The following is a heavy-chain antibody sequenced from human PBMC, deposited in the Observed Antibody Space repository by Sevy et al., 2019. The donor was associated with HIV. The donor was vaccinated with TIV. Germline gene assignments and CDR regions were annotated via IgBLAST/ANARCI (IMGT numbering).Heavy chain of an antibody. CDR3: ARRGIAGSTDYFDY. V-gene: IGHV4-39*02. CDR2: IHYGGST. Sequence: SETLSLTCFVSGGSISSNSYYWGWIRQPPGRELEWIGTIHYGGSTYYNPSLERRFTRSVDTSKNHFSLKLSSLTAADEALYYCARRGIAGSTDYFDYWGQGTLVTVSS. J-gene: IGHJ4*02. D-gene: IGHD1-20*01. CDR1: GGSISSNSYY.